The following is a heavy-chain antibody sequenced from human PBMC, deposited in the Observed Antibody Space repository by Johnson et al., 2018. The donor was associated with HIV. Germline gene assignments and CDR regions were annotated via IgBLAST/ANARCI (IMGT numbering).Heavy chain of an antibody. Sequence: VQLVESGGGLVQPGRSLRLSCAASGFTFDDYAMHWVRQAPGKGLEWVSGISWHSGSIVYADSVTGRFTISRDNAKNTLYLQMNSLRAEDTAVYYCAKDRENWGSGDAFDIWGQGTMVTVSS. CDR3: AKDRENWGSGDAFDI. D-gene: IGHD7-27*01. CDR2: ISWHSGSI. CDR1: GFTFDDYA. V-gene: IGHV3-9*01. J-gene: IGHJ3*02.